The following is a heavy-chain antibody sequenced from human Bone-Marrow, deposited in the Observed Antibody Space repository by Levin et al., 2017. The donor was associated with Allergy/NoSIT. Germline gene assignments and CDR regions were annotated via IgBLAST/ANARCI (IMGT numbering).Heavy chain of an antibody. Sequence: GESLKISCAASGSTFSNYAMHWVRQAPGKGLEWVAVISYGGSRKYYADSVKGRFTISRDNSKNMLHLQMNSLRTEDTAVYYCAGDDNSWGQGTLVTVSS. CDR1: GSTFSNYA. J-gene: IGHJ4*02. CDR2: ISYGGSRK. V-gene: IGHV3-30-3*02. D-gene: IGHD2-21*01. CDR3: AGDDNS.